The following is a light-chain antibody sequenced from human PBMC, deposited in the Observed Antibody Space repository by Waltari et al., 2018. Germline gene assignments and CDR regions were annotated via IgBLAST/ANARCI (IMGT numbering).Light chain of an antibody. J-gene: IGLJ1*01. CDR3: CSYTGSSTSYG. CDR1: STDLASYNL. Sequence: QSALSQPASVSGSPGQSLTIPCTGASTDLASYNLVAWYQHHPNRAPKLIIYEATKQPSGIYHRFSGAKSGATASLRISGLQADDEADYYCCSYTGSSTSYGCGGGTKVTVL. V-gene: IGLV2-23*01. CDR2: EAT.